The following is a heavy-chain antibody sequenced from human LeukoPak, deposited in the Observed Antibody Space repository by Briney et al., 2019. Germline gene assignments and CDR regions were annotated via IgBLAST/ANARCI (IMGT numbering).Heavy chain of an antibody. CDR2: ISNYNGNT. D-gene: IGHD1-26*01. CDR3: ARDYSGTYGGLDS. CDR1: GYTFTAYF. V-gene: IGHV1-18*04. Sequence: ASVKVSCKASGYTFTAYFMHWVRQAPGQGLEWMGWISNYNGNTNYAQKLQGRVTMTTDTSTSTAYMELRSLRPDDTAVYYCARDYSGTYGGLDSWGQGTLVTVSS. J-gene: IGHJ5*01.